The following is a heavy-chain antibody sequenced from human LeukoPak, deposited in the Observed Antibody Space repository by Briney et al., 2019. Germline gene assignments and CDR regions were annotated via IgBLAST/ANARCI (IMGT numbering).Heavy chain of an antibody. CDR3: ARGARGYLTGYYREYYYYMDV. V-gene: IGHV3-53*01. CDR1: GFTFSSYA. J-gene: IGHJ6*03. Sequence: GGSLRLSCAASGFTFSSYAMSWVRQAPGKGLEWVAVIYTGDNTYYADSVKGRFTMSRDNSKNMLFLQMNSLRVEDTAVYYCARGARGYLTGYYREYYYYMDVWGKGTTVTISS. CDR2: IYTGDNT. D-gene: IGHD3-9*01.